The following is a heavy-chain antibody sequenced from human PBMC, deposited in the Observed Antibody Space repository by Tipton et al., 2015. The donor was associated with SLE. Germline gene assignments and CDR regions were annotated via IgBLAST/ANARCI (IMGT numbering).Heavy chain of an antibody. V-gene: IGHV4-34*01. J-gene: IGHJ4*02. CDR2: INHSGST. CDR1: GGSISSYY. CDR3: ASSPSFDY. Sequence: LRLSCTVSGGSISSYYWSWIRQPPGKGLEWIGEINHSGSTNYNPSLKSRVTISVDTSKNQFSLKLSSVTAADTAMYYCASSPSFDYWGQGTLVTVSS.